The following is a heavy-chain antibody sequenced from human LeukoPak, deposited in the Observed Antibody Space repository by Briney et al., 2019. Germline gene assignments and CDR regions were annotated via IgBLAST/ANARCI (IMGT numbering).Heavy chain of an antibody. J-gene: IGHJ4*02. CDR3: AKSQGIAAAGTLGH. Sequence: ASVKVSCKAPGGTFSSYAISRVRQAPGQGLEWMGRIIPILGIANYAQKFQGRVTITADKSTSTAYMELSSLRSEDTAVYYCAKSQGIAAAGTLGHWGQGTLVTVSS. V-gene: IGHV1-69*04. D-gene: IGHD6-13*01. CDR1: GGTFSSYA. CDR2: IIPILGIA.